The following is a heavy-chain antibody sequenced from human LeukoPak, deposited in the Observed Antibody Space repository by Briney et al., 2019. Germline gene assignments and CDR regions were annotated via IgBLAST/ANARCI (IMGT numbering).Heavy chain of an antibody. J-gene: IGHJ4*02. CDR2: ISYDGSNK. CDR3: ARDGVYSYGYYFDY. Sequence: GGSLKLSCAASGFSFNNHAMHWVRQGPGKGLEWVAVISYDGSNKYYADSVKGRFTISRDNSKNTLYLQMNSLRAEDTAVYYCARDGVYSYGYYFDYWGQGTLVTVSS. D-gene: IGHD5-18*01. V-gene: IGHV3-30*19. CDR1: GFSFNNHA.